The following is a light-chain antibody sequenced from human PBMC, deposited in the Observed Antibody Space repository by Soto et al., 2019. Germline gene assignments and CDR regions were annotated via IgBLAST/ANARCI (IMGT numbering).Light chain of an antibody. CDR2: EVR. V-gene: IGLV2-14*01. CDR1: SSDIGSYNH. Sequence: QSALTQPASVSGFPGQSITISCTGTSSDIGSYNHVSWYQQYPGNAPKVIIYEVRDRPSGVSSRFSGSKSGNTASLTISWLQADDEAYYYCSSFSSSSFVVFGGGTKLTVL. CDR3: SSFSSSSFVV. J-gene: IGLJ2*01.